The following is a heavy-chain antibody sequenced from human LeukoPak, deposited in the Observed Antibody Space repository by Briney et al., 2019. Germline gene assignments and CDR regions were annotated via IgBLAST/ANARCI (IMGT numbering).Heavy chain of an antibody. V-gene: IGHV4-39*07. J-gene: IGHJ4*02. CDR1: GGSISSSSYY. Sequence: SETLSLTCTVSGGSISSSSYYWGWIRQPPGKGLEWIGSIYYSGSTYYNPSLKSRVTISVDTSKNQFSLKLSSVTAADTAVYHCARADSRGYSYGYFDYWGQGTLVTVSS. D-gene: IGHD5-18*01. CDR3: ARADSRGYSYGYFDY. CDR2: IYYSGST.